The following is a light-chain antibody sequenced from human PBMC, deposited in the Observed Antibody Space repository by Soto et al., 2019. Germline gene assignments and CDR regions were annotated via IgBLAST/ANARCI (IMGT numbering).Light chain of an antibody. Sequence: QAVVTQPPSASGTPGQTVTISCSGRSSNIGSNYVYWYQQLPGTAPRLLMYRADQRPSGVPDRFSGSKSGTSASLAISGLRSEDEAAYFCAAWDDTLSGLVFGGGTKLTVL. CDR1: SSNIGSNY. V-gene: IGLV1-47*01. CDR2: RAD. CDR3: AAWDDTLSGLV. J-gene: IGLJ2*01.